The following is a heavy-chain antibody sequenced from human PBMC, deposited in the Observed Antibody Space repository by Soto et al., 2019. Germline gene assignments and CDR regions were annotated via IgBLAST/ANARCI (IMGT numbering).Heavy chain of an antibody. CDR3: ARTAIQGPIDY. CDR1: GGSINSRYW. V-gene: IGHV4-4*02. J-gene: IGHJ4*02. CDR2: IYHSGTT. Sequence: SETLSLTCAVSGGSINSRYWWSWVRQSPGKGLEWIGEIYHSGTTNYNPSLKSRVTISVDKSKNQFSLNLTSVTAVDTAVYYCARTAIQGPIDYWGQGTLLTVSS.